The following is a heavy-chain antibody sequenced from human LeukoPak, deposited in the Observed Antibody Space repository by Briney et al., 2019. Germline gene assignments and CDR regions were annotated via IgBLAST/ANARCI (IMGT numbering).Heavy chain of an antibody. J-gene: IGHJ3*02. CDR1: GFTVSSNY. D-gene: IGHD1-26*01. V-gene: IGHV3-7*01. CDR3: ARDPPEWEHAYDI. Sequence: GGSLRLSCAASGFTVSSNYMSWVRQAPGKGLEWVANMKTDGSEIYYVDSVRGRFSISRDNAKNSLYLQMNSLRAEDTAVYYCARDPPEWEHAYDIWGQGTMVTVSS. CDR2: MKTDGSEI.